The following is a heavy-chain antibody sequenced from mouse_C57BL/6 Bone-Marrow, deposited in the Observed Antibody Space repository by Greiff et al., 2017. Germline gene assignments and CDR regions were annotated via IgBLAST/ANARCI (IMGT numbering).Heavy chain of an antibody. CDR2: ILPGSGST. CDR3: SIGPYSNFFFDY. Sequence: VQLQQSGAELMKPGASVKLSCKATGYTFTGYWIEWVKQRPGHGLEWIGEILPGSGSTNYNEKFKGKATFPADTSSNTAYMQLSSLTTEDSATSYCSIGPYSNFFFDYWGQGTTLTVSS. D-gene: IGHD2-5*01. V-gene: IGHV1-9*01. J-gene: IGHJ2*01. CDR1: GYTFTGYW.